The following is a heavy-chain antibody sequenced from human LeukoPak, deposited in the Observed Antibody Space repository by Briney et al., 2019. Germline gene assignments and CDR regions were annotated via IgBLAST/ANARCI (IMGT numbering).Heavy chain of an antibody. CDR2: IYYSGST. CDR1: GGSISSYY. V-gene: IGHV4-59*12. CDR3: ASGNPGYSSGWYQFDY. J-gene: IGHJ4*02. Sequence: PSETPSLTCTVSGGSISSYYWSWIRQPPGKGLEWIGYIYYSGSTNYNPSLKSRVTISVDTSKNQFSLKLSSVTAADTAVYYCASGNPGYSSGWYQFDYWGQGTLVTVSS. D-gene: IGHD6-19*01.